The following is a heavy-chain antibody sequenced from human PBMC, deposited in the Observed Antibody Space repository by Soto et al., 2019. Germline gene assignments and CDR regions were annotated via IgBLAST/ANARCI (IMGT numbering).Heavy chain of an antibody. CDR1: VYSFSSYW. J-gene: IGHJ6*02. CDR3: ARQRRLVATINNYYYGMDV. D-gene: IGHD5-12*01. CDR2: IYPGDSDT. V-gene: IGHV5-51*01. Sequence: GPSLKISCEGSVYSFSSYWIASVRQKPGKGLEWMGIIYPGDSDTRYSPSFQGQVTISADKSISTAYLQWSSLKASDTAMYYCARQRRLVATINNYYYGMDVWGQGTTVTVSS.